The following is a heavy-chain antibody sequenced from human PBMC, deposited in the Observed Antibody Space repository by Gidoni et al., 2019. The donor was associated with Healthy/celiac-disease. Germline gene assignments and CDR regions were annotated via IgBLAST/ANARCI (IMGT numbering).Heavy chain of an antibody. V-gene: IGHV4-59*01. CDR1: GGSISSYY. Sequence: QVQLQESGPGLVKPSETLSLTCTVSGGSISSYYWSWIRQPPGKGLEWIGYIYYSGSTNYNPSLKSRVTISVDTSKNQFSLKLSSVTAADTAVYYCARGFYNWNYVSWFDPWGQGTLVTVSS. CDR2: IYYSGST. D-gene: IGHD1-7*01. CDR3: ARGFYNWNYVSWFDP. J-gene: IGHJ5*02.